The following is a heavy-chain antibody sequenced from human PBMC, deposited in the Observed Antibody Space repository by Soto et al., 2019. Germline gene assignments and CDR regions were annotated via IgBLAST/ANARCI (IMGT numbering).Heavy chain of an antibody. CDR1: GYTFTSNG. D-gene: IGHD3-9*01. Sequence: QVQLVQSGAEVKKPGASVKVSCKASGYTFTSNGISGVRQAPGPGLEWMGWISGYNGNTNYAQKLQGRVTMTTDTSTSTAYMELRSLRSDDTAVYFCARSDQYFDWLPQSPYYFDYWGQGTMVTVSS. V-gene: IGHV1-18*01. CDR3: ARSDQYFDWLPQSPYYFDY. CDR2: ISGYNGNT. J-gene: IGHJ4*02.